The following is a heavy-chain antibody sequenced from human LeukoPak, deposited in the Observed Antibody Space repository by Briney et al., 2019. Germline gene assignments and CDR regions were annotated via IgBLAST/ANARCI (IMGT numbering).Heavy chain of an antibody. D-gene: IGHD3-10*01. J-gene: IGHJ4*02. CDR2: ISYDGSNK. CDR3: ARDGWNYYGSGPYGYYFDY. CDR1: GFTFSSYG. Sequence: GGSLRLSCAASGFTFSSYGMHWVRQAPGKGPEWVAVISYDGSNKYYADSVKGRFTISRDNSKNTLYLQMNSLRAEDTAVYYCARDGWNYYGSGPYGYYFDYWGQGTLVTVSS. V-gene: IGHV3-30*03.